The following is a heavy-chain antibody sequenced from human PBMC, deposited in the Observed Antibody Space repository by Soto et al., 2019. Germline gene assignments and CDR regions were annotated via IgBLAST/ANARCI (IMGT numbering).Heavy chain of an antibody. CDR1: GYTFTGYY. Sequence: ASVKVSCKASGYTFTGYYMHWVRQAPGQGLEWMGWINPNSGGTNYAQKFQGWVTMTRDTSISTAYMELSRLRSDDTAVYYCARGSSGWYLLGGYYYGMDVWGQGTTVTGSS. V-gene: IGHV1-2*04. CDR2: INPNSGGT. J-gene: IGHJ6*02. CDR3: ARGSSGWYLLGGYYYGMDV. D-gene: IGHD6-19*01.